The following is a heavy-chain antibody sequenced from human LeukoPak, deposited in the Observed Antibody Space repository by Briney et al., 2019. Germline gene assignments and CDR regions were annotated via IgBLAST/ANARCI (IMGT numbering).Heavy chain of an antibody. V-gene: IGHV4-38-2*01. Sequence: SETLSLTCAVSGYSISSGYYWGWIRQPPGKGLEWIGSICHSGSTYYNPSLKSRVTISVDTSKNQFSLKLSSVTAADTAVYYCARYITMVRGVIPFDYWGQRTLVTVSS. CDR3: ARYITMVRGVIPFDY. CDR2: ICHSGST. J-gene: IGHJ4*02. D-gene: IGHD3-10*01. CDR1: GYSISSGYY.